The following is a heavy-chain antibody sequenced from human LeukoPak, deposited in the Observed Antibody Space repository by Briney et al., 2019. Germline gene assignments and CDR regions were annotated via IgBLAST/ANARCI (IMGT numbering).Heavy chain of an antibody. V-gene: IGHV1-69*13. CDR1: GGTFSSYA. CDR3: ARDRWTYDTSGFYGNFEY. Sequence: ASVKVSCKASGGTFSSYAISWVRQAPGQGLEWMGGIIPIFGTANYAQKFQGRVTITADESTSTAYMELSSLRSEDTAVYYCARDRWTYDTSGFYGNFEYWGQGTLVTVSS. D-gene: IGHD3-22*01. CDR2: IIPIFGTA. J-gene: IGHJ4*02.